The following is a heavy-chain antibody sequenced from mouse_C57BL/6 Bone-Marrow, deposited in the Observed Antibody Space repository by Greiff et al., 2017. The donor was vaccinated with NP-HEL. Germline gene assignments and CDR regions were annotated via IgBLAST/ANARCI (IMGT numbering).Heavy chain of an antibody. CDR1: GYAFSSSW. CDR3: ATDAMDY. V-gene: IGHV1-82*01. CDR2: IYPGDGDT. J-gene: IGHJ4*01. Sequence: VQLQESGPELVKPGASVKISCKASGYAFSSSWMNWVKQRPGKGLEWIGRIYPGDGDTNYNGKFKGKATLTADKSSSTAYMQLSSLTSEDSAVYFCATDAMDYWGQGTSVTVSS.